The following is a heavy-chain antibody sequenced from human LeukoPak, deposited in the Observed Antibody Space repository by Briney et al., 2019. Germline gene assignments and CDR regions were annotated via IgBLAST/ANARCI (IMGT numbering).Heavy chain of an antibody. CDR1: GGSFSGYY. J-gene: IGHJ3*02. V-gene: IGHV4-34*01. CDR2: INHSGST. CDR3: ARDDSKGGAFDI. D-gene: IGHD3-3*01. Sequence: SETLSLTCAVYGGSFSGYYWSWIRQPPGKGLEWIGEINHSGSTNYNPSLKSRVTISVDTSKNQFSLKLSSVTAADTAVYYCARDDSKGGAFDIWGQGTMVTVSS.